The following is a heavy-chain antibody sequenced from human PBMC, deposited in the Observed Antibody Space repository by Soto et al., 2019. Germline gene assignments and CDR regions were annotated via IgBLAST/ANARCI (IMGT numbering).Heavy chain of an antibody. CDR2: INHSGST. CDR3: ARQYYDILTGYHGGRGDAFDI. CDR1: GGSFSGYY. J-gene: IGHJ3*02. V-gene: IGHV4-34*01. Sequence: QVQLQQWGAGLLKPSETLSLTCAVYGGSFSGYYWSWIRQPPGKGLEWIGEINHSGSTNYNPSLKRRVTISVDTSKNQFSLKLSSVTAADTAVYYCARQYYDILTGYHGGRGDAFDIWGQGTMVTVSS. D-gene: IGHD3-9*01.